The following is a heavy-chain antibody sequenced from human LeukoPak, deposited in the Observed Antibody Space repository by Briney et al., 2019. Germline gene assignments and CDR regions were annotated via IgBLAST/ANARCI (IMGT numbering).Heavy chain of an antibody. J-gene: IGHJ4*02. CDR3: SAASYMFRGSEYYFDY. Sequence: GGSLRLSCAASGFTFSNAWMSWVRQAPGKGVEGVGRIKSETDGGTTDYAAREKGRFNIERDDSRNTVFLQMNSLKTEDTAVYYCSAASYMFRGSEYYFDYWGQGTLVTVSS. CDR2: IKSETDGGTT. CDR1: GFTFSNAW. V-gene: IGHV3-15*01. D-gene: IGHD3-10*01.